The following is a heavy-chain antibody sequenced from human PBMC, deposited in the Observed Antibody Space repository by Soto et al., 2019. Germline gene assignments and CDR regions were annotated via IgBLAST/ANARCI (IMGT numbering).Heavy chain of an antibody. D-gene: IGHD6-13*01. V-gene: IGHV1-69*01. CDR3: ARVIGIASAGFGWFDP. J-gene: IGHJ5*02. Sequence: QVQLVQSGAEVKKPGTSVKVSCKASGGTFSSYAISWVRQAPGQGLEWMGGIIPIFGTANYAQTFQGRVTITADESTSTAYMELSSLRSEDTAVYYCARVIGIASAGFGWFDPWGQGTLVTGSS. CDR1: GGTFSSYA. CDR2: IIPIFGTA.